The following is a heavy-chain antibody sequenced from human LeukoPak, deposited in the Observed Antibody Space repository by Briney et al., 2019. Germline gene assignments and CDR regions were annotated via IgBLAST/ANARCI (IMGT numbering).Heavy chain of an antibody. CDR2: VYYSGST. J-gene: IGHJ6*03. Sequence: WGSLRLSCAASGFTFSTYAMSWVRQPPGKGLEWIGSVYYSGSTYYNPSLKSRVTISVDTSKNQFSLNRISVTAADTAYYMDVWGKRTTVTGSS. V-gene: IGHV4-38-2*01. CDR1: GFTFSTYA. CDR3: V.